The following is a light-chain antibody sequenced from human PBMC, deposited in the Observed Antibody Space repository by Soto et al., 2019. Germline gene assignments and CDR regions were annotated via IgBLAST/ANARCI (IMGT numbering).Light chain of an antibody. CDR2: DAS. CDR3: QQRSNWLT. J-gene: IGKJ4*01. V-gene: IGKV3-11*01. Sequence: EIVLTQSPATLSLSPGERATLSCRASQSVSSYFPWYQQKPGQAPRLLIYDASNRATGIPARFSGRESGTAVTLTISSLEPENFAVYYCQQRSNWLTFGGGTKVEIK. CDR1: QSVSSY.